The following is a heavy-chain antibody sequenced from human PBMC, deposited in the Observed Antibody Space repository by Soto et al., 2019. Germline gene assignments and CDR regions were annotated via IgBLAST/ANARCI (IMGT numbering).Heavy chain of an antibody. V-gene: IGHV3-30*18. CDR3: VKGTAMVKISRADYFDY. CDR1: GFTFSSYG. Sequence: QVQLVESGGGVVQPGRSLRLSCAASGFTFSSYGMHWVRQAPGKGLEWVAVTSYDGSNKYYADSVKGRFTISRDNSKNTLYLQMNSLRAEDTAVYYCVKGTAMVKISRADYFDYWGQGTLVTVSS. J-gene: IGHJ4*02. CDR2: TSYDGSNK. D-gene: IGHD5-18*01.